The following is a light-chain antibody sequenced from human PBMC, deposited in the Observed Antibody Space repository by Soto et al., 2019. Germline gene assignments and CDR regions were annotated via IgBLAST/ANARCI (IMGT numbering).Light chain of an antibody. V-gene: IGKV3-20*01. CDR3: QQYGSSPT. CDR1: QSVSSY. Sequence: EIVMTQSPATLSVSPGERAALSCRASQSVSSYLAWYQQKPGQAPRLLIYGASSRATGIPDRSSGSGSRTDFTLTISRLEPEDSAVDYCQQYGSSPTFGQGTRLE. J-gene: IGKJ5*01. CDR2: GAS.